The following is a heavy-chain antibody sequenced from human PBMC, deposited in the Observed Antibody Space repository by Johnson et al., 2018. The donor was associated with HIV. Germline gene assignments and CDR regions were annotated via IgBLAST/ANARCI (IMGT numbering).Heavy chain of an antibody. CDR2: ISWDGGST. D-gene: IGHD6-6*01. CDR3: VLFSSIAAEGAFDI. J-gene: IGHJ3*02. V-gene: IGHV3-43D*03. Sequence: VYLVESGGVVVQPGGSLRLSCAASGFTFDDYAMHWVRQAPGKGLEWVSLISWDGGSTYYADSVKGRFTISRDNSKNSLYLQMNSLRAEDTALYYCVLFSSIAAEGAFDIWGQGTMVTVSS. CDR1: GFTFDDYA.